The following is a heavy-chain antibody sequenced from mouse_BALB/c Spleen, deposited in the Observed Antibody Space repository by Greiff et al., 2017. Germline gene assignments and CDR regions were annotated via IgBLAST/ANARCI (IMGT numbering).Heavy chain of an antibody. D-gene: IGHD2-1*01. Sequence: EVKVVESGGGLVQPGGSLKLSCAASGFTFSSYTMSWVRQTPEKRLEWVAYISNGGGSTYYPDTVKGRFTISRDNAKNTLYLQMSSLKSEDTAMYYCARHPLDGNYGRWYFDVWGAGTTVTVSS. V-gene: IGHV5-12-2*01. CDR1: GFTFSSYT. CDR3: ARHPLDGNYGRWYFDV. CDR2: ISNGGGST. J-gene: IGHJ1*01.